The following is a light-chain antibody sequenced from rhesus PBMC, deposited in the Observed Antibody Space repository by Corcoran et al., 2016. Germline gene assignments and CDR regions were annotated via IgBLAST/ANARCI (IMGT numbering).Light chain of an antibody. CDR3: MQALEFPLT. V-gene: IGKV2-104*02. CDR2: EVS. CDR1: QSLLDSEDGNTY. Sequence: DIVMTQTPLSLPVTPGEPASISCRSSQSLLDSEDGNTYLDWYLQKPGQSPQLLIYEVSNRASGVPDRFRGSGSDTDFTLKISRVEAEDVGVYYCMQALEFPLTFGGGAKVEIK. J-gene: IGKJ4*01.